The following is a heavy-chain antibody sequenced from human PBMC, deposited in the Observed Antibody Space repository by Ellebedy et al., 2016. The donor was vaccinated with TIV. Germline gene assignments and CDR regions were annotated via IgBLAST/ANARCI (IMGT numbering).Heavy chain of an antibody. D-gene: IGHD3-3*01. CDR1: GFTFNSYA. V-gene: IGHV3-23*01. CDR3: TTVDYDFWSGYINDY. Sequence: PGGSLRLSCAASGFTFNSYAMSWVRQAPRKGLEWVSTISGSGGSTYYADSVKGRFTISRDNSKNTLYLQLNSLKTEDTAVYYCTTVDYDFWSGYINDYWGQGTLVTVSS. J-gene: IGHJ4*02. CDR2: ISGSGGST.